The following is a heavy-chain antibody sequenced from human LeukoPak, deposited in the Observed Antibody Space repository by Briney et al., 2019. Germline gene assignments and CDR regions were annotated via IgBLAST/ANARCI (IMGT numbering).Heavy chain of an antibody. Sequence: GGSLRLSCAASGFTFSSYSMNCVRQAPGKGLEWVSYISRSSSTIYYADSVKGRFTISRDNAKNSLYLQMNSLRDEDTAVYYCARDIQALYYYGMDVWGQGTTVTVSS. V-gene: IGHV3-48*02. CDR1: GFTFSSYS. CDR3: ARDIQALYYYGMDV. J-gene: IGHJ6*02. CDR2: ISRSSSTI.